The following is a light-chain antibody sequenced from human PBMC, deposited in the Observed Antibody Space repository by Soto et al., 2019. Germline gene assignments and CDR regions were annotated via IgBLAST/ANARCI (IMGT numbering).Light chain of an antibody. Sequence: DIQITHSPSSLSASVVDRVTITFQASEDIRKFLNWYQQKPGKAPKLLINDASNLETGVPSRFSGSGSGKDFTFTINSLQPEDIATYYCKHYDNLVNFGPGTKVDIK. J-gene: IGKJ3*01. CDR3: KHYDNLVN. CDR1: EDIRKF. CDR2: DAS. V-gene: IGKV1-33*01.